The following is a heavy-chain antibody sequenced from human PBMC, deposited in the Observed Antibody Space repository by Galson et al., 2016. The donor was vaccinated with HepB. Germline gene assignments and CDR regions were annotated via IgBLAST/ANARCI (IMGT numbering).Heavy chain of an antibody. V-gene: IGHV1-46*01. D-gene: IGHD3-10*01. J-gene: IGHJ6*02. CDR3: ARDRWYFYGSGGGYGMDV. Sequence: KVSCKASGYTFTSYYMHWVRQAPGQGLEWMGIINPSGGSTSYAQKFQGRVTMTRDTSTSTVYMELSSLRSEDTAVYYCARDRWYFYGSGGGYGMDVWGQGSTVTVSS. CDR1: GYTFTSYY. CDR2: INPSGGST.